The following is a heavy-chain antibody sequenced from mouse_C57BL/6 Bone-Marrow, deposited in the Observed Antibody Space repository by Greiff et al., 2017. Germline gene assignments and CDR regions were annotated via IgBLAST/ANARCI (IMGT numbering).Heavy chain of an antibody. V-gene: IGHV5-6*01. CDR3: ARHPYRGYFDY. CDR1: GFTFSSYG. CDR2: ISSGGSYT. Sequence: EVHLVESGGDLVKPGGSLKLSCAASGFTFSSYGMSWVRQTPDQRLEWVATISSGGSYTYYPDSVKGRFTISRDNAKNTLYLQLSSLKSEDTAMYYCARHPYRGYFDYWGQGTTLTVSS. J-gene: IGHJ2*01. D-gene: IGHD2-10*01.